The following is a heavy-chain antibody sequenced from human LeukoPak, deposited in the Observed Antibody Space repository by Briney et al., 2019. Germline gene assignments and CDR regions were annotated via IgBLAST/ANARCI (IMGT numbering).Heavy chain of an antibody. CDR1: GDSITNHY. CDR3: ASGPPFYSSSDYWFDP. J-gene: IGHJ5*02. CDR2: IYYNGII. Sequence: SETLSLTCIVSGDSITNHYWSLIRRPPGKGLEWIGYIYYNGIINYNPSLKSRVTISVDTSRNQFSMKLNSVTAADTAVYYCASGPPFYSSSDYWFDPWGQGTLVTVSS. V-gene: IGHV4-59*11. D-gene: IGHD6-6*01.